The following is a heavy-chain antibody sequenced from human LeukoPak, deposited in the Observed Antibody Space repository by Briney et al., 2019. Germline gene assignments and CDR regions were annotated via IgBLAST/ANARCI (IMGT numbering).Heavy chain of an antibody. D-gene: IGHD2-15*01. J-gene: IGHJ4*02. CDR3: AKEADVVAATYPYFDY. CDR1: GFTFSSYG. Sequence: GGSLRLSCAASGFTFSSYGMHWVRQAPGKGLEWVAVIWYDGSNKYYADSVKGRFTISRDNSKNTLYLQMNSLRAEDTAVYYCAKEADVVAATYPYFDYWGQGTLVTVSS. CDR2: IWYDGSNK. V-gene: IGHV3-33*06.